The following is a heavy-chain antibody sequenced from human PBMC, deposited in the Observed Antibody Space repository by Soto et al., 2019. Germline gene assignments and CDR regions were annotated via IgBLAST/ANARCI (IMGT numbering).Heavy chain of an antibody. J-gene: IGHJ4*02. Sequence: PGWSLRLSCAASGFTFSSYAMHLVRQAPGKGLEWVAVISYDGSNKYYADSVKGRFTISRDNSKNTLYLQMNSLRAEDTAVYYCASLHDYGHYLHDYWGQGTMVTVSS. D-gene: IGHD4-17*01. CDR1: GFTFSSYA. V-gene: IGHV3-30-3*01. CDR3: ASLHDYGHYLHDY. CDR2: ISYDGSNK.